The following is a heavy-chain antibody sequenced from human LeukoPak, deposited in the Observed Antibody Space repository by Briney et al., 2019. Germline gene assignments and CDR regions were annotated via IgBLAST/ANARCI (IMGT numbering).Heavy chain of an antibody. CDR1: GFTFSSYA. CDR2: ISGSGGST. V-gene: IGHV3-23*01. D-gene: IGHD2-15*01. CDR3: SCSLFYYYGMDV. J-gene: IGHJ6*02. Sequence: GSLRLSCAASGFTFSSYAMSWVRQAPGKGLEWVSAISGSGGSTYYADSVKGRFTISRDNSKNTLYLQMNSLRAEDTAVYYCSCSLFYYYGMDVWGQGTTVTVSS.